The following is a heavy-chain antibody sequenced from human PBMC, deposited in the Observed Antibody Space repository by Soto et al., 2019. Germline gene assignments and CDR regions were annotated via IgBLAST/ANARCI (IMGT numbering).Heavy chain of an antibody. D-gene: IGHD6-6*01. J-gene: IGHJ6*02. CDR2: IDPSDSYT. V-gene: IGHV5-10-1*01. CDR1: GYSFTSYW. Sequence: PGESLKISCKGSGYSFTSYWISWVRQMPGKGLEWMGRIDPSDSYTNYSPSFQGHVTISADKSISTAYLQWSSLKASDTAMYYCARRTYSSSPDYYGMDVWGQGTTVTV. CDR3: ARRTYSSSPDYYGMDV.